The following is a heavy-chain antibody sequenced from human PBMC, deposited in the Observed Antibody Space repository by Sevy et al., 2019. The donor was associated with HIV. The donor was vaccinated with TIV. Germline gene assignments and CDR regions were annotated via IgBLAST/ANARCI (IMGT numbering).Heavy chain of an antibody. J-gene: IGHJ4*02. CDR1: GLSITGSYW. D-gene: IGHD3-22*01. V-gene: IGHV4-4*02. CDR3: AEVAGTDILGYYYQH. Sequence: SETLSLTCAVSGLSITGSYWWSWVRQSPGKGLEWLGDMYHKGTTNYNPSLKSRVTISIDKSKSQFSLKISSITAADTGLYFCAEVAGTDILGYYYQHWGRGTQVTVSS. CDR2: MYHKGTT.